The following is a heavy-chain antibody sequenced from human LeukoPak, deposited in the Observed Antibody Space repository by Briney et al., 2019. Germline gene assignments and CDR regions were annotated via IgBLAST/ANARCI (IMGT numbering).Heavy chain of an antibody. J-gene: IGHJ6*03. CDR3: ARDLDGFQEPRYYYYMDV. CDR2: IYSGDRA. D-gene: IGHD1-14*01. Sequence: GGSLRLSXVASGFTVSRNVMSWVRQAPGKGLEWVSLIYSGDRAFYADSVRGRFTISRNNSKHTLFLEMSSLKPEDTATYYCARDLDGFQEPRYYYYMDVWGKGTTVTVSS. V-gene: IGHV3-66*02. CDR1: GFTVSRNV.